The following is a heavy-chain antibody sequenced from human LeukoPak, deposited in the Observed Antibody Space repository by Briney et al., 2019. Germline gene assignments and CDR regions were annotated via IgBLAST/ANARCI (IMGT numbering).Heavy chain of an antibody. Sequence: GGSLRLSCTASGFTFGDYAMSWIRQAPGKGLEWVGFIRSKAYGETADYAASVKGRFTISRDDSKAIAYLQMNSLRAEDTALYYCAKTLYSSSSHGWFDPWGQGTLVTVSS. CDR2: IRSKAYGETA. D-gene: IGHD6-13*01. CDR1: GFTFGDYA. V-gene: IGHV3-49*03. CDR3: AKTLYSSSSHGWFDP. J-gene: IGHJ5*02.